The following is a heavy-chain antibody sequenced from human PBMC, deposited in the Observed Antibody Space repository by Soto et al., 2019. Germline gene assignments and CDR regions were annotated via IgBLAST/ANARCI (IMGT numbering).Heavy chain of an antibody. CDR3: GRGSSLTKVEY. J-gene: IGHJ4*02. D-gene: IGHD6-6*01. CDR1: GGSVSNSA. V-gene: IGHV1-69*01. CDR2: IIPIFGPA. Sequence: QVQLVQSGSEVKKPGSSVRVSCKASGGSVSNSAISWLRQAPGQGLEWMGGIIPIFGPAIYARKFQGRFLISADESTGTAYRELNNVRSDDMAVYYCGRGSSLTKVEYWWQVTLVSVSS.